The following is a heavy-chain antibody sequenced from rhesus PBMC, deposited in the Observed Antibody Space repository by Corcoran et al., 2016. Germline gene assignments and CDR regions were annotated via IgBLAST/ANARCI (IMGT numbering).Heavy chain of an antibody. V-gene: IGHV4-165*01. CDR2: ISGRSGST. CDR1: GGSFSGYY. D-gene: IGHD1-1*01. CDR3: ARESPPGTGKSSTLDS. Sequence: QVQLKESGPALVKPAETLSLTCAVSGGSFSGYYWAWIRQPPGEGVEWIGYISGRSGSTDHNPSLKSRVTISTGTSKNQFSLKLNSVTAADTAVYYCARESPPGTGKSSTLDSWGQGVVVTVSS. J-gene: IGHJ6*01.